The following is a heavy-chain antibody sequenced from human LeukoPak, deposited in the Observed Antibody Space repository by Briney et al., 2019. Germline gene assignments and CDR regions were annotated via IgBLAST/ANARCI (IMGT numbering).Heavy chain of an antibody. V-gene: IGHV4-59*01. Sequence: SETLSLTCTVSGGSISSYYWSWIRQPPGKGLEWIGYIYYSGSTNYNPSLKSRVTISVDTSKNRFSLKLSSVTAADTAVYYCARALDYGDYFDYWGQGTLVTVSS. CDR1: GGSISSYY. D-gene: IGHD4-17*01. J-gene: IGHJ4*02. CDR3: ARALDYGDYFDY. CDR2: IYYSGST.